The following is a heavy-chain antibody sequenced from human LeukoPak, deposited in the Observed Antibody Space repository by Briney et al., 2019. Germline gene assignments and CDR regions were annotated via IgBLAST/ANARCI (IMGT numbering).Heavy chain of an antibody. Sequence: SETLSLTCTVSGGSINNYYWSWIRQPPGKGLEWIGYIHYSGSTNYNPSLKSRVTISVDTSKNQFSLKLSSVTAADTAVYYCHLYGGNPDDAFDIWGQGTMVTVSS. V-gene: IGHV4-59*01. CDR3: HLYGGNPDDAFDI. J-gene: IGHJ3*02. CDR1: GGSINNYY. CDR2: IHYSGST. D-gene: IGHD4-23*01.